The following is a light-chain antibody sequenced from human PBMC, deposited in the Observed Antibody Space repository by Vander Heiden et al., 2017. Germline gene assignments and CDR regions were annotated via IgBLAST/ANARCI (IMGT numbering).Light chain of an antibody. CDR2: WAS. J-gene: IGKJ1*01. CDR1: QSVLYSSNNKNY. Sequence: DIVMTPSPDSLAVSLGERATINCKSSQSVLYSSNNKNYLAWYQQKPGQPPKLLIYWASTREAGVPDRFSGSGSGKDFTLTISSLQAEDVAVYYCQQYDSTPRGAFGQGTKVEIK. CDR3: QQYDSTPRGA. V-gene: IGKV4-1*01.